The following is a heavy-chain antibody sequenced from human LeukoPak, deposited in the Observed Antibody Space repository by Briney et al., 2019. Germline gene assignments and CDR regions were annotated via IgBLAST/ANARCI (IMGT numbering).Heavy chain of an antibody. CDR3: ARDSIVVVPAAIPSLFDY. D-gene: IGHD2-2*01. CDR1: GYTFTSYG. J-gene: IGHJ4*02. Sequence: GASVKVSCKASGYTFTSYGISWVRQAPGHGLEWMGWISAFNGNTNYAQKLQGRVTMTTDTSTSTAYMELRSLRSDDTAVYYCARDSIVVVPAAIPSLFDYWGQGTLVTVSS. V-gene: IGHV1-18*01. CDR2: ISAFNGNT.